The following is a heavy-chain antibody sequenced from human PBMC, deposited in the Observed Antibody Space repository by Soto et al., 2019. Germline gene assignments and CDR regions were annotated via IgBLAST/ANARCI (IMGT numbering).Heavy chain of an antibody. D-gene: IGHD4-4*01. Sequence: QVQLVQSAGELKKPGASLKVSCKTSGYTFTTYGVSWVRQAPGQGLEWLAWINANNGHTNYAQKFQGRVTVTADTSTDTAYMELRSLTSDDTAVYYCARDIDYNIDFWGQGTLVTVSS. V-gene: IGHV1-18*04. J-gene: IGHJ4*02. CDR3: ARDIDYNIDF. CDR2: INANNGHT. CDR1: GYTFTTYG.